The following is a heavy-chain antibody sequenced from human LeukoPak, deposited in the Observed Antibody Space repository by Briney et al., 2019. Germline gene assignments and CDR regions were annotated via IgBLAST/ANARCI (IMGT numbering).Heavy chain of an antibody. V-gene: IGHV5-51*01. J-gene: IGHJ3*02. Sequence: GESLKISCKGSGYSFTSYWIGWVRHMPGKGLEWMGIIYPGDSDTRYSPSFQGQVTISADKSISTAYLQWSSLKASDTAMYYCARGTRHGYCSGGSCYDDAFDIWGQGTMVTVSS. CDR2: IYPGDSDT. CDR3: ARGTRHGYCSGGSCYDDAFDI. CDR1: GYSFTSYW. D-gene: IGHD2-15*01.